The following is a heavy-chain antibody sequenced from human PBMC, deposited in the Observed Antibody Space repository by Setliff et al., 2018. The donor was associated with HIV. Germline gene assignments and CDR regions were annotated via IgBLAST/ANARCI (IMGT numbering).Heavy chain of an antibody. CDR1: GGTFKTYA. CDR3: ALKGAYDILTGFPN. V-gene: IGHV1-69*13. J-gene: IGHJ4*02. CDR2: IIPIFATT. D-gene: IGHD3-9*01. Sequence: SVKVSCKASGGTFKTYAISWVRQAPGQGLEWMGGIIPIFATTDYAQKFQGRVTIIADESTSTAYMELSSLRSEDTAVYYCALKGAYDILTGFPNWGQGTLVTVSS.